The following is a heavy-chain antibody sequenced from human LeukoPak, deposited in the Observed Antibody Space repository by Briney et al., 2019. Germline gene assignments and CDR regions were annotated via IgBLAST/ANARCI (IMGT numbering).Heavy chain of an antibody. CDR2: ISGSGGST. CDR3: AKDRSYVWGSYRYPDDY. CDR1: GFTFSSYA. D-gene: IGHD3-16*02. V-gene: IGHV3-23*01. J-gene: IGHJ4*02. Sequence: AGGSLRLSCAASGFTFSSYAMSWVRQAPGKGLEWVSAISGSGGSTYYADSVKGRFTISRDNSKNTLYLQMNSLRAEDTAVYYCAKDRSYVWGSYRYPDDYWGQGTLVTVSS.